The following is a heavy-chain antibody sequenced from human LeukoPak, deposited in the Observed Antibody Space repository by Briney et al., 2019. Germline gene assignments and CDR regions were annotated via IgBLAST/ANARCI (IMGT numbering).Heavy chain of an antibody. CDR1: KFTFSTYG. D-gene: IGHD3-10*02. V-gene: IGHV3-30*02. Sequence: GGSLRLSCAASKFTFSTYGMHWVRQAPGKGLEWVAFIWFDGSNKYYADSVKGRFTISRDNSKNTLYLQMNSLRAEDTAVYYCCSGSPKGVDYWGQGTLSPSPQ. CDR2: IWFDGSNK. CDR3: CSGSPKGVDY. J-gene: IGHJ4*02.